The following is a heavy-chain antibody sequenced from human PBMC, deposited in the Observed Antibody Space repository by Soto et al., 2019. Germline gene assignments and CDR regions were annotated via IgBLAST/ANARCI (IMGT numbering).Heavy chain of an antibody. CDR2: IIPYLSVS. CDR1: GDTFNFYT. V-gene: IGHV1-69*02. Sequence: QVQLVQSGAEVKKPGSSLRVSCKASGDTFNFYTINWVRQAPRLGLEWLGRIIPYLSVSNYAQKFQGRVTITADKSTNTAYMEVRSLRSEDTAMYYCATSFGSGYRAFDYWGQGALVTVSS. D-gene: IGHD3-10*01. J-gene: IGHJ4*02. CDR3: ATSFGSGYRAFDY.